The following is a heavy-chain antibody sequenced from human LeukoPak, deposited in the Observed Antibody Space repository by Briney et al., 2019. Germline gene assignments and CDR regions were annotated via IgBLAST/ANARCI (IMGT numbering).Heavy chain of an antibody. D-gene: IGHD4-17*01. V-gene: IGHV1-2*02. Sequence: ASVKVSCKASGYTFTGYYMHWVRQAPGQGLEWMGWINPNTGATNYAQKFQGRVTLTRDTSIITAYMELTRLRSDDTAMYYCARDRTTVTTGYYGMGVWGQGTTLTVSS. CDR3: ARDRTTVTTGYYGMGV. CDR2: INPNTGAT. CDR1: GYTFTGYY. J-gene: IGHJ6*02.